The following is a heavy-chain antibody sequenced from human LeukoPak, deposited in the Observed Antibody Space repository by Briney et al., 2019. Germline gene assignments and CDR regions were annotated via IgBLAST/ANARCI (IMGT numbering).Heavy chain of an antibody. Sequence: GASVKVSCKASGYTLSSYGISWVRQAPGQGLEWMGWISAYNGNTNYAQKFQGRVTMTTDTSTSTAYMELRSLRSDDTAVYYCARAYYDSSGYLPNDYWGQGTLVTVSS. V-gene: IGHV1-18*01. CDR3: ARAYYDSSGYLPNDY. D-gene: IGHD3-22*01. CDR1: GYTLSSYG. CDR2: ISAYNGNT. J-gene: IGHJ4*02.